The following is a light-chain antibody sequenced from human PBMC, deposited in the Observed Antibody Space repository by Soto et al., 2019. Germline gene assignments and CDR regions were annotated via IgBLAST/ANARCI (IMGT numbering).Light chain of an antibody. Sequence: ILLTQSPGTPSVPPGERVTLSCRASQSISSYLAWYQQKPGPAPSLLIHDASSRATGIPARFSGSGSGTDFTLTISSLEPQDFAVYYCQQLTDWPPQWTFGQGTKVDIK. CDR2: DAS. CDR1: QSISSY. V-gene: IGKV3-11*01. CDR3: QQLTDWPPQWT. J-gene: IGKJ1*01.